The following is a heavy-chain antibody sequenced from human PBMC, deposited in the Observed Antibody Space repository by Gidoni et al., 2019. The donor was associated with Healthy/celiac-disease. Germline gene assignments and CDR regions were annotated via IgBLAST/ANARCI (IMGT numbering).Heavy chain of an antibody. Sequence: QVQLVQSGAEVKKPGSSVKVSCTASGGTFSSYALSWVRQAPGQGLEWMGGIMPIFGTANYAQKVQGRVTITADKSTSTAYMELSSLRSEDTAVYYCASPLGYSYGFNYYYGMDVWGQGTTVTVSS. D-gene: IGHD5-18*01. CDR2: IMPIFGTA. CDR1: GGTFSSYA. V-gene: IGHV1-69*06. CDR3: ASPLGYSYGFNYYYGMDV. J-gene: IGHJ6*02.